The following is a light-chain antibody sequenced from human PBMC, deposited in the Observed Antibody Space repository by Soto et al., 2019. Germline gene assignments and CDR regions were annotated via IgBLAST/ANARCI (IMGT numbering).Light chain of an antibody. V-gene: IGKV1-5*01. CDR1: QSVNKW. Sequence: DIQMTQSPSTLSASVGDRVTITCWASQSVNKWLAWYQQKPGKAPKLLIFDASNLESGVPSRFSGNGSGTEFTLTITGLQADDFATYFCQQYNSYSRTFGQGIKVDI. J-gene: IGKJ1*01. CDR2: DAS. CDR3: QQYNSYSRT.